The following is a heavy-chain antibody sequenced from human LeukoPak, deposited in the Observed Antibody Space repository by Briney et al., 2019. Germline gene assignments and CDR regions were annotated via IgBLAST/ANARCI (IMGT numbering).Heavy chain of an antibody. CDR3: ARDPRWLTPDCTSTSCYENYFDP. CDR2: IYHSGSA. Sequence: SETLSLTCGVSGYSISSGYQWAWIRQSPGKGLEWIGSIYHSGSAHYNPSLKSRVTISVETSKNQFSLNMYSVTAADTAVCYCARDPRWLTPDCTSTSCYENYFDPWGQGTLVTVSS. D-gene: IGHD2-2*01. J-gene: IGHJ5*02. CDR1: GYSISSGYQ. V-gene: IGHV4-38-2*02.